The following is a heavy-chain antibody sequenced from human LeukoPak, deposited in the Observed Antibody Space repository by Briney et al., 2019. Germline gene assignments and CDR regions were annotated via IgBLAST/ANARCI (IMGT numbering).Heavy chain of an antibody. J-gene: IGHJ4*02. Sequence: GGSLRLSCAASGFTFSSYGMHWVRQAPGKGLEWVAVISYDGSNKYYADSVKGRFTISRDNSKNTLYLQMNSLRAEDTAVYYCAKAAYYDSSLRDYFDYWGQGTLVTVFS. D-gene: IGHD3-22*01. CDR1: GFTFSSYG. CDR3: AKAAYYDSSLRDYFDY. CDR2: ISYDGSNK. V-gene: IGHV3-30*18.